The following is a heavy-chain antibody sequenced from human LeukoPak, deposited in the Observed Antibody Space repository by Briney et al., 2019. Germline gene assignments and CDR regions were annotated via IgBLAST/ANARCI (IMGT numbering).Heavy chain of an antibody. CDR3: ASDYDSSGYYSPGAFDI. Sequence: ASVKVSCKASGGTLSSYAISWVRQAPGQGLEWMGGIISIFGTANYAQKFQGRVTITADESTSTAYMELSSLRSEDTAVYYCASDYDSSGYYSPGAFDIWGQGTMVTVSS. J-gene: IGHJ3*02. CDR2: IISIFGTA. V-gene: IGHV1-69*13. D-gene: IGHD3-22*01. CDR1: GGTLSSYA.